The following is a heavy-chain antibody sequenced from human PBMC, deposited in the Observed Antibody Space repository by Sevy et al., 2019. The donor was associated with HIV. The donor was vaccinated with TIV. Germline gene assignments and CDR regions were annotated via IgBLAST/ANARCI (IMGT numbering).Heavy chain of an antibody. Sequence: GGSLRLSCAASGFTFSNAWMSWVRQAPGKGLEWVGRIKSKTDGGTRDYAAPVKGRFTISRDDSKNTLYLQMNSLKTEDTAVYYCTTDPGGRPRGYYYYMDVWGKGTTVTVSS. CDR3: TTDPGGRPRGYYYYMDV. CDR1: GFTFSNAW. J-gene: IGHJ6*03. V-gene: IGHV3-15*01. D-gene: IGHD1-26*01. CDR2: IKSKTDGGTR.